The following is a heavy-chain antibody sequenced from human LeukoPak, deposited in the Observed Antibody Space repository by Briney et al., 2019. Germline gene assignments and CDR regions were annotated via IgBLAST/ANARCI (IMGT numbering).Heavy chain of an antibody. V-gene: IGHV3-21*04. CDR3: AARDSYGSGNCPIDY. D-gene: IGHD3-10*01. J-gene: IGHJ4*02. CDR1: GFTFSSYS. Sequence: GGSLRLSCAASGFTFSSYSMNWVRQAPGKGLEWVSSISTRSSYIYYADSVKGRFTISRDNARNPLYLQMNRLRADDTAVYYCAARDSYGSGNCPIDYWGQGTLVTVSS. CDR2: ISTRSSYI.